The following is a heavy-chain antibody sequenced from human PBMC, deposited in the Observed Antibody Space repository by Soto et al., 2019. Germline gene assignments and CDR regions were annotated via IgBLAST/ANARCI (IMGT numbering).Heavy chain of an antibody. CDR1: GGSINSDTDY. CDR2: IYYSGST. Sequence: QLQLQESGPGLVKPSETSSLTCTVSGGSINSDTDYWAWIRQPPGKALEWIGSIYYSGSTYQNPSAKSRNTMSVDNSKNQFSLRLTSVTAAETAVYYCARRLEENSNYWFDPWGQGILVTVSS. V-gene: IGHV4-39*01. CDR3: ARRLEENSNYWFDP. D-gene: IGHD4-4*01. J-gene: IGHJ5*02.